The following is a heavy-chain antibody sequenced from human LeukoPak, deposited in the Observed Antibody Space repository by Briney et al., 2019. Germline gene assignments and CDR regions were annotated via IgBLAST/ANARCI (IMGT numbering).Heavy chain of an antibody. J-gene: IGHJ4*02. CDR1: GYSISSSYY. Sequence: PSETLSLTCAVSGYSISSSYYWGWLRQPPGKGLEWIGSIYHTGSTYYNASLKSRVTISIDTSKNQFSLQLSCVTAADTAVYYCARDGPTYYNDNSGYYFAYWGQGTLVSVSS. V-gene: IGHV4-38-2*02. CDR2: IYHTGST. CDR3: ARDGPTYYNDNSGYYFAY. D-gene: IGHD3-22*01.